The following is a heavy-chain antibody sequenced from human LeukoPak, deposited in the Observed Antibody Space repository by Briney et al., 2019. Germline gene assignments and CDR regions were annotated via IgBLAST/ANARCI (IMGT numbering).Heavy chain of an antibody. CDR2: IKSETYGGTT. CDR1: GFTFSQAW. V-gene: IGHV3-15*01. Sequence: GALRLSCAASGFTFSQAWMSWVRQAPGRGLEWVGRIKSETYGGTTDYAAPVSGRFTISRDDSKNTLYLQMNGLKAEDTAVYYCTTDYYDSVGYSSYYWGQETLVTVSS. J-gene: IGHJ4*02. CDR3: TTDYYDSVGYSSYY. D-gene: IGHD3-22*01.